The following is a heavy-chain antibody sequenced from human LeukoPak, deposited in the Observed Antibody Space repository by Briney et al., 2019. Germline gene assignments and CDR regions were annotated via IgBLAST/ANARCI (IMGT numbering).Heavy chain of an antibody. CDR2: LSPDGSAT. V-gene: IGHV3-74*01. J-gene: IGHJ3*02. CDR1: GFTFSRHW. D-gene: IGHD2-8*01. Sequence: GGSLRLSCAASGFTFSRHWMHWVRQSPGKGLMWVSHLSPDGSATNYADSVKGRFTISRDNPKNTLYLQMNSLRAEDTAVYYCARNGVDSTYGIWGQGTVVTVSS. CDR3: ARNGVDSTYGI.